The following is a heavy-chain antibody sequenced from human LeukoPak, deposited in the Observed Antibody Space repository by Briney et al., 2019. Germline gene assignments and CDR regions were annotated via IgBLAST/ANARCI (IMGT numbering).Heavy chain of an antibody. CDR1: GFSFDDYA. J-gene: IGHJ6*02. CDR3: ARSLDV. CDR2: ISWNGNSI. V-gene: IGHV3-9*01. D-gene: IGHD5-24*01. Sequence: GGSLRLSCAASGFSFDDYAMHWVRQAPGKGLEWVSAISWNGNSIVYADSVKGRFTIARDNAKNSLYLQMNSLRAEDTAVYYCARSLDVWGQGTTVTVSS.